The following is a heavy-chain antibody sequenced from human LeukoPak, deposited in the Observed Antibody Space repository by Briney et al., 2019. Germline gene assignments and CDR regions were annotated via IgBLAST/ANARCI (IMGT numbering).Heavy chain of an antibody. V-gene: IGHV3-74*01. CDR3: ARSSYPYYFDY. CDR2: VNNDGSST. D-gene: IGHD6-19*01. J-gene: IGHJ4*02. CDR1: GVSFSSYW. Sequence: PGGSLRLSCGASGVSFSSYWMHWVRQAPGKGLMWVSRVNNDGSSTTYADSVEGRFTISRDNARNTLYLQMNSLRAEDTAVYYCARSSYPYYFDYWGQGTLVTVSS.